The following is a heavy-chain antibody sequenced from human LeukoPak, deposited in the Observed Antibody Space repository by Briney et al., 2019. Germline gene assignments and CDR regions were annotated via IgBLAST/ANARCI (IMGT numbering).Heavy chain of an antibody. D-gene: IGHD2-21*01. CDR2: ISSNGGST. CDR1: GFTFSSYA. Sequence: PGGSLRLSCSASGFTFSSYAMHWVRQAPGKGLEYVSAISSNGGSTYYADSVKGRFTISRDNSKNTLYLQMSSLRAEDTAVYYCAHIVVVEGVDYWGRGTLVTVSS. J-gene: IGHJ4*02. CDR3: AHIVVVEGVDY. V-gene: IGHV3-64D*06.